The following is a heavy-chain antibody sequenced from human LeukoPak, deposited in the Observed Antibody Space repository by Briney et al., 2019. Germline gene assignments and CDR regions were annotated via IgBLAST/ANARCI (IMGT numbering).Heavy chain of an antibody. CDR2: MNPNSGNT. D-gene: IGHD3-9*01. V-gene: IGHV1-8*03. Sequence: ASVKVSCKTSGYTFTSYDINWVRRATGQGLEWMGWMNPNSGNTGYAQKFQGRVTITRNTSISTAYMELSSLRSEDTAVYYCARGLLRYFDPPRHAFDIWGQGTMVTVSS. CDR1: GYTFTSYD. J-gene: IGHJ3*02. CDR3: ARGLLRYFDPPRHAFDI.